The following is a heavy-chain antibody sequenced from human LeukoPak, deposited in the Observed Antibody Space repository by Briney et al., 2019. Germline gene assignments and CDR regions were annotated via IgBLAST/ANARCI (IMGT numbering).Heavy chain of an antibody. CDR3: ARRSYCGAGCYYYFDY. CDR2: IKPNGGVT. V-gene: IGHV1-2*02. J-gene: IGHJ4*02. CDR1: GYTFSDYY. D-gene: IGHD2-21*02. Sequence: ASVKVSCKASGYTFSDYYIHWLRQAPGQGLELMGWIKPNGGVTNYARNFQGSITMTRDTSIRTAFMELSSLRSADTAVYYCARRSYCGAGCYYYFDYWGQGTLVTVSS.